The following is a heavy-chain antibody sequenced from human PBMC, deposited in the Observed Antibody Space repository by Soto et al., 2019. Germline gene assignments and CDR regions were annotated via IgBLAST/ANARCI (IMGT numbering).Heavy chain of an antibody. CDR2: MNPYTGNT. CDR3: ARRKERSGPHYFDS. Sequence: SVKVSCKASGYTFTSCDIHWVRQATGQGLEWVGWMNPYTGNTGYAQKFQGGVTMTRNTSINTAYMELSSLTFEGTAAYYCARRKERSGPHYFDSWGQGALVTVSS. D-gene: IGHD6-25*01. CDR1: GYTFTSCD. V-gene: IGHV1-8*01. J-gene: IGHJ4*02.